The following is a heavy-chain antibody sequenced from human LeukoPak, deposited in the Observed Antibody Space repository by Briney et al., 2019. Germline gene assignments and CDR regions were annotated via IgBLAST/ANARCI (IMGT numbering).Heavy chain of an antibody. J-gene: IGHJ4*02. CDR1: GFTFSSYA. CDR2: ISGSGGST. D-gene: IGHD3-9*01. V-gene: IGHV3-23*01. CDR3: AKDVGLRYFDWLLL. Sequence: GGSLRLSCAASGFTFSSYAMSWVRQAPGKGLEWVSAISGSGGSTYYADSVKGRFTISRDNSKNTLYLQMNSLRAEDTAVYCCAKDVGLRYFDWLLLWGQGTLVTVSS.